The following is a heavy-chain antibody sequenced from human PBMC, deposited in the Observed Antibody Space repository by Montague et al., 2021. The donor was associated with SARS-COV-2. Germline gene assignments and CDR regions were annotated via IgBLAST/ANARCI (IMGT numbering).Heavy chain of an antibody. CDR1: GYSISSGYY. CDR3: ARDVRYYDFWSGRAQTSPDY. D-gene: IGHD3-3*01. J-gene: IGHJ4*02. CDR2: IYHSGST. Sequence: SETLSLTCTVSGYSISSGYYWGWIRQPPGKGLEWIGSIYHSGSTYYNPSLKSRVTISVDTSKNQFSLKLSSVTAADTAVYYCARDVRYYDFWSGRAQTSPDYWGQGTWSPSPQ. V-gene: IGHV4-38-2*02.